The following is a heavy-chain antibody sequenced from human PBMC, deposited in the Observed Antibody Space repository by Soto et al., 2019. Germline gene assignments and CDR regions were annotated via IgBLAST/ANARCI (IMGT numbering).Heavy chain of an antibody. D-gene: IGHD3-3*01. CDR1: GFTFDDYA. J-gene: IGHJ4*02. V-gene: IGHV3-9*01. Sequence: EVQLVESGGGLVQPGRSLRLSCAASGFTFDDYAMHWVRQAPGKGLEWVSGISWNSGSIGYADSVKGRFTISRDNAKNSLYLQMNSLRAEDTALYYCAKDRRQFLEWLSPTPAFDYWGQGTLVTVSS. CDR3: AKDRRQFLEWLSPTPAFDY. CDR2: ISWNSGSI.